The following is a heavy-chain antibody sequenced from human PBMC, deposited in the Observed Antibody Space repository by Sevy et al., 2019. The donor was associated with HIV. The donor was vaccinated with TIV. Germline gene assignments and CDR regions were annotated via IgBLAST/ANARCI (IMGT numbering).Heavy chain of an antibody. V-gene: IGHV3-30*03. D-gene: IGHD4-17*01. CDR3: ARDPRLYGDNVEGFDS. CDR2: ISYDESTK. J-gene: IGHJ4*02. CDR1: GFTLSTHV. Sequence: GGSLRLSCEVSGFTLSTHVMHWVRQAPGKGLDWVAAISYDESTKYYADSVKGRFTISRDNSKNCLFLQMKSLTPEDTAVYYCARDPRLYGDNVEGFDSWGQGTLVTVSS.